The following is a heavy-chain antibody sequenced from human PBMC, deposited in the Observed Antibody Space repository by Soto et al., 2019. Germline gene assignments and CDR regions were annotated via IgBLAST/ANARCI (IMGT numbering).Heavy chain of an antibody. D-gene: IGHD2-15*01. J-gene: IGHJ6*02. CDR1: GYTFTGYY. Sequence: ASVKVSCKASGYTFTGYYMHCVRQAPGQGLEWMGWINPNSGGTNYAQKFQGWVTMTRDTSISTAYMELSRLRSDDTAVYYCARYCSGGSCHYGMDVWGQGTTVTVSS. CDR2: INPNSGGT. V-gene: IGHV1-2*04. CDR3: ARYCSGGSCHYGMDV.